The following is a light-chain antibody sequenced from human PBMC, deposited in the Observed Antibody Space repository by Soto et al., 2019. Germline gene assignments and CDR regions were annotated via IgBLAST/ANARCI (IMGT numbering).Light chain of an antibody. V-gene: IGKV3-15*01. Sequence: EKVMTQSPATLSVSPGERATLSCRASQSVSSNLAWYQQKPGQAPRLLIYGASTRATGIPARFSGSGSGTDFTLTISSLQPEDFATYYCQQSYSTPRTFGQGTRLEIK. CDR3: QQSYSTPRT. CDR1: QSVSSN. J-gene: IGKJ5*01. CDR2: GAS.